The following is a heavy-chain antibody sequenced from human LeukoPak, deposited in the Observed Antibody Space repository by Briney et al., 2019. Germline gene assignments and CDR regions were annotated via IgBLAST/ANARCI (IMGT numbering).Heavy chain of an antibody. J-gene: IGHJ4*02. CDR3: ATYSSGWYFDY. CDR1: GYTFTFYY. CDR2: INPSGGST. Sequence: SVKVSCKASGYTFTFYYIHWVRQAPGQGLEWMGIINPSGGSTSYAQKFQGRVTMTRDMSTSTVYMELSSLRSEDTAVYYCATYSSGWYFDYWGQGTLVTVSS. V-gene: IGHV1-46*03. D-gene: IGHD6-19*01.